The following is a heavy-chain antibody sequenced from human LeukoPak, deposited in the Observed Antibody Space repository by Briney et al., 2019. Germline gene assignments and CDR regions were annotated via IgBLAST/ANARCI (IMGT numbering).Heavy chain of an antibody. D-gene: IGHD5-24*01. Sequence: GGSLRLSCAASGFTFSDYYMSWIRQAPGKGLEWVSYISSSGSTIYYADSVKGRFTISRDNAKNSPYLQMNSLRAEDTAVYYCARDLRRSLHLDYWGQGTLATVSS. CDR2: ISSSGSTI. CDR3: ARDLRRSLHLDY. V-gene: IGHV3-11*01. J-gene: IGHJ4*02. CDR1: GFTFSDYY.